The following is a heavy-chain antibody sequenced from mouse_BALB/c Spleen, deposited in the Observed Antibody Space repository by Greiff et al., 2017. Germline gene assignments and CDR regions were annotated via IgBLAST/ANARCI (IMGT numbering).Heavy chain of an antibody. D-gene: IGHD2-12*01. CDR3: ARTNDRDFDY. CDR1: GYTFTSYT. Sequence: VQLHQSGAELARPGASVKMSCKASGYTFTSYTMHWVKQRPGQGLEWIGYINPSSGYTNYNQKFKDRATLTADKSSSTAYMQLSSLTSEDSAVYYCARTNDRDFDYWGQGTTLTVSS. CDR2: INPSSGYT. V-gene: IGHV1-4*01. J-gene: IGHJ2*01.